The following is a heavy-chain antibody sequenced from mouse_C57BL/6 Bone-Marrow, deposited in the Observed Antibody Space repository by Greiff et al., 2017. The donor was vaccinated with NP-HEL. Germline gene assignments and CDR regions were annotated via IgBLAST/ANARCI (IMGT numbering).Heavy chain of an antibody. Sequence: VKVVESGAELARPGASVKLSCKASGYTFTSYGISWVKQRTGQGLEWIGEIYPRSGNTYYNEKFKGKATLTADKSSSTAYMELRSLTSEDSAVYFCARGGGTPFAYWGQGTLVTVSA. CDR3: ARGGGTPFAY. V-gene: IGHV1-81*01. CDR2: IYPRSGNT. D-gene: IGHD2-14*01. CDR1: GYTFTSYG. J-gene: IGHJ3*01.